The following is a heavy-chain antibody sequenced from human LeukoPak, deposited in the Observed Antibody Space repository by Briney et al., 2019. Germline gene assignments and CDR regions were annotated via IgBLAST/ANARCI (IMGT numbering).Heavy chain of an antibody. V-gene: IGHV3-74*01. CDR2: ISGGGSAT. CDR3: ARGGSYSFSPHDY. CDR1: GFTFSSYW. D-gene: IGHD1-26*01. J-gene: IGHJ4*02. Sequence: GGSLRLSCAASGFTFSSYWMHWVRQAPGKGLVWVSRISGGGSATNYADSVEGRFTISRDNAKNTLYLQMNSLRAEDTAVYYCARGGSYSFSPHDYWGQGTLVTVSS.